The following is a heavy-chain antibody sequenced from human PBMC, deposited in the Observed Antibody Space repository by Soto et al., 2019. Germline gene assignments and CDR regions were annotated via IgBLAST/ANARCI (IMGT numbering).Heavy chain of an antibody. CDR2: INHSGST. V-gene: IGHV4-34*01. Sequence: NPSETLSLTCAVYGGSFSGYYWSWIRQPPGKGLEWIGEINHSGSTNYNPSLKSRVTISVDTSKNQFSLKLSSVTAADTAVYYCGRVLRYFDWLNYYYGMDVWGQGTTVTVSS. J-gene: IGHJ6*02. CDR1: GGSFSGYY. CDR3: GRVLRYFDWLNYYYGMDV. D-gene: IGHD3-9*01.